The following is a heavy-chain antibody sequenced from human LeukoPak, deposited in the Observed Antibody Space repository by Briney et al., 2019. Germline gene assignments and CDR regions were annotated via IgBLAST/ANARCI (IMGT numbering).Heavy chain of an antibody. Sequence: SETLSLTCAVYGESFSGYYWSWIRQPPGKGLEWIGEINHSGSTNYNPSLKSRVIISVDTSKNQFSLKLSSVTAADTAVYYCARDRSGSYPNWGQGTLVTVSS. CDR2: INHSGST. CDR3: ARDRSGSYPN. V-gene: IGHV4-34*01. CDR1: GESFSGYY. D-gene: IGHD1-26*01. J-gene: IGHJ4*02.